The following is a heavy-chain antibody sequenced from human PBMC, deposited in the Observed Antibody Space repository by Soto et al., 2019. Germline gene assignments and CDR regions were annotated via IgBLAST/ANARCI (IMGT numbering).Heavy chain of an antibody. D-gene: IGHD1-26*01. V-gene: IGHV3-15*01. J-gene: IGHJ4*02. CDR2: IKSKTDGGTT. CDR3: TTGPSSGSYFWGIDY. CDR1: GFTFSNAW. Sequence: EVQLVESGGGLVKPGGSLRLSCAASGFTFSNAWMSWVHQAPGKGLEWVGRIKSKTDGGTTDYAAPVKGRFTISRDDSKNTLYLQMNSLKTEDTAVYYCTTGPSSGSYFWGIDYWGQGTLVTVSS.